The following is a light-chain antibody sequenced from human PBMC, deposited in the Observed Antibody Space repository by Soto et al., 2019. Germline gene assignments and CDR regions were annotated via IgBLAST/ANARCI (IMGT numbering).Light chain of an antibody. J-gene: IGKJ1*01. V-gene: IGKV3-20*01. CDR3: QQYGGSART. CDR2: GAS. CDR1: QSIGGNF. Sequence: EIVLTQSPGTLSLSPGEGATLSCRASQSIGGNFLAWYQQRRGQAPRLLIHGASNRATGIPDRFSGSGSGTDFTLTITRLEPEDFAVYYCQQYGGSARTFGQGNKVDIK.